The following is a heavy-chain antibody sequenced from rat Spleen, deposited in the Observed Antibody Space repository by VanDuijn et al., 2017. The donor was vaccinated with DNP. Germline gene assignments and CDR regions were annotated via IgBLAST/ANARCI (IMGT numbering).Heavy chain of an antibody. J-gene: IGHJ2*01. V-gene: IGHV5-7*01. CDR1: GFTFSDYY. D-gene: IGHD1-7*01. CDR3: ARCGTPYYGYPDY. CDR2: ISYNGGTP. Sequence: EVLLVESDGGLVQPGRSLKLSCAVSGFTFSDYYMAWVRQAPAKGLEWVATISYNGGTPYYRDSVKGRFTISRDNAQSTLYLQMDSLRSEDTATYYCARCGTPYYGYPDYWGQGVMVTVSS.